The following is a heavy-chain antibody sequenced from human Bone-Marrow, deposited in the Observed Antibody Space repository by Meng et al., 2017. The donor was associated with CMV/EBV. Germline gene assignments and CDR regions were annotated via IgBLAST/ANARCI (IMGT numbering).Heavy chain of an antibody. CDR1: GFTFSSYE. CDR3: ASAVGATGYAFDI. V-gene: IGHV3-48*03. J-gene: IGHJ3*02. CDR2: ISSSGSTI. Sequence: GGSLRLSCAASGFTFSSYEMNWVRQAPGKGLEWVSYISSSGSTIYYADSVKGRFTISRDNSKNTLYLQMGSLRAEDMAVYYCASAVGATGYAFDIWGQGTLVTVSS. D-gene: IGHD1-26*01.